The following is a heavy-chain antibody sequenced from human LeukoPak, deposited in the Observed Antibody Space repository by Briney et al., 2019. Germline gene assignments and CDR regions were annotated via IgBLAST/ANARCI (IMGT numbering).Heavy chain of an antibody. V-gene: IGHV3-30*02. D-gene: IGHD5-24*01. J-gene: IGHJ4*02. Sequence: SGGSLRLSCAASGFTFTSYAMSWVRQAPGKGLEWVAFIRYDGSNKYYADSVKGRFTISRDNSKNTLYLQMNSLRAEDTAVYYCAKERWLQPPFDYWGQGTLVTVSS. CDR3: AKERWLQPPFDY. CDR2: IRYDGSNK. CDR1: GFTFTSYA.